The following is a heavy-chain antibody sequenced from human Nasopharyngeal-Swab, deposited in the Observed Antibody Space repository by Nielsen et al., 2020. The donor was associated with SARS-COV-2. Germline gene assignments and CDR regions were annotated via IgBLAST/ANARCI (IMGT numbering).Heavy chain of an antibody. D-gene: IGHD1-26*01. Sequence: GGSLRLSCVASGFSFRSYWMTWVRQAPGKGLEWVANIKGDGSDEKYADSVKGRFIISRDNARDSLFLQMHSLSVEDTAVYFCASLHSTATTESWGQGTRVTVSS. CDR1: GFSFRSYW. CDR3: ASLHSTATTES. V-gene: IGHV3-7*01. J-gene: IGHJ5*02. CDR2: IKGDGSDE.